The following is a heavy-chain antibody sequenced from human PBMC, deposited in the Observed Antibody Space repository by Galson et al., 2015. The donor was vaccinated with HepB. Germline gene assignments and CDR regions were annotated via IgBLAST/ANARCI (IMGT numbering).Heavy chain of an antibody. D-gene: IGHD6-19*01. CDR3: ARDWGKAVAGTWWFDP. Sequence: SLRLSCAASRFTFSHYNMDWVRQPPGKGLEWVASISSNSDYIYYADSVKGRFTISRDNAKNSLYLQMNGLRAEDTAIYYCARDWGKAVAGTWWFDPWGQGTLVTVSS. CDR2: ISSNSDYI. J-gene: IGHJ5*02. CDR1: RFTFSHYN. V-gene: IGHV3-21*01.